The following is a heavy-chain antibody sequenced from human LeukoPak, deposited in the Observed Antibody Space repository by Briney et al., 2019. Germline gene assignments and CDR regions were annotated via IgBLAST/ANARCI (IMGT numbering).Heavy chain of an antibody. Sequence: GGSLRLSCAASGFTFSSYWMSWVRQAPGKGLEWVAFIRYDGTDKDYADSVKGRFTISRDNSKNTLYLQMNSLRAEDTAVYYCAKGYSSSLDPYYYYYMDVWGKGTTVTVSS. V-gene: IGHV3-30*02. CDR2: IRYDGTDK. CDR3: AKGYSSSLDPYYYYYMDV. D-gene: IGHD6-13*01. CDR1: GFTFSSYW. J-gene: IGHJ6*03.